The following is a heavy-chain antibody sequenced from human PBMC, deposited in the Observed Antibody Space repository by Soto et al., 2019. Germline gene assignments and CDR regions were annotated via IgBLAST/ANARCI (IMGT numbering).Heavy chain of an antibody. CDR1: GFTFSSYG. CDR3: AREVLESSGEY. D-gene: IGHD3-22*01. CDR2: IWYDGSNK. J-gene: IGHJ4*02. Sequence: QVQLVESGGGVVQPGRSLRLSCAASGFTFSSYGMHWVRQAPGKGLEWVAVIWYDGSNKYYADSVKGRFTTSRDNSKNTLYLQMNSLRGEDTAVYYCAREVLESSGEYWGQGTLVTVSS. V-gene: IGHV3-33*01.